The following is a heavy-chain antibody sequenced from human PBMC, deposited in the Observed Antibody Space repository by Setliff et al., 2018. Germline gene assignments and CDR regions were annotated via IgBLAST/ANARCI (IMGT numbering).Heavy chain of an antibody. CDR2: IIPLFGTT. V-gene: IGHV1-69*05. D-gene: IGHD2-15*01. CDR1: GDTFSNIG. CDR3: AREKVVVVSATSYHYYMDV. Sequence: SVKVSCKASGDTFSNIGISWVRQAPGQGLEWMGGIIPLFGTTNYAQEFQGRVTITTDESTNTAYMELSSLRSEDTAMYYCAREKVVVVSATSYHYYMDVWGKGTTVTVSS. J-gene: IGHJ6*03.